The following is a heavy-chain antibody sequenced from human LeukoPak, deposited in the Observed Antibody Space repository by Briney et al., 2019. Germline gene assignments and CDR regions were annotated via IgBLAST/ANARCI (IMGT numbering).Heavy chain of an antibody. CDR1: GGPISIYY. CDR2: VHYSGNT. J-gene: IGHJ5*02. D-gene: IGHD3-22*01. V-gene: IGHV4-59*01. CDR3: ARHSSRYYYNTTGSQGFDP. Sequence: SETLSLTCTVSGGPISIYYWSWIRQPPTKGLEWIGYVHYSGNTNYNPSLESRVTISLETSKNLSSLQLKSLTAADTAVYYCARHSSRYYYNTTGSQGFDPWGQGTLVTVSS.